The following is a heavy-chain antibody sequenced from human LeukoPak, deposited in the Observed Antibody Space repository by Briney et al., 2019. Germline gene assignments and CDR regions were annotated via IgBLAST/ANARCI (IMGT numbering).Heavy chain of an antibody. V-gene: IGHV4-39*07. D-gene: IGHD5-12*01. Sequence: SETLSLTCTVSGFSISSSSYYWGWIRQPPGKGLEWIGNIYPSGSTYYNPSLESRVTISQDMSSNQVSLKVNSMTAADTAVYYCARAEWGFGYNYWGQGTLGTVAS. J-gene: IGHJ4*02. CDR3: ARAEWGFGYNY. CDR2: IYPSGST. CDR1: GFSISSSSYY.